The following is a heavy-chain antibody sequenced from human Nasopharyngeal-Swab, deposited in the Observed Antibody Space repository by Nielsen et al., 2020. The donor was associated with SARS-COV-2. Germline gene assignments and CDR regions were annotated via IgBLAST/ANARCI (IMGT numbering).Heavy chain of an antibody. CDR3: AREFSSGYAIGNYYYYYGMDV. D-gene: IGHD6-13*01. Sequence: GESLKISCAASGFTFSSYGMHWVRQAPGKGLEWVAVIWYDGSNKYYADSVKGRFTIYRDNSKNTLYLQMNSMRAEETAVYYCAREFSSGYAIGNYYYYYGMDVWGQGTTVTVSS. CDR1: GFTFSSYG. J-gene: IGHJ6*02. CDR2: IWYDGSNK. V-gene: IGHV3-33*01.